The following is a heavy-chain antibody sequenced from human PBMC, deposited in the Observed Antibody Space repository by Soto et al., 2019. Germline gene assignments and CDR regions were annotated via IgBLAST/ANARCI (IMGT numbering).Heavy chain of an antibody. CDR3: AXAPYCTGRSCSSRVPDS. CDR1: GFTVSRCW. Sequence: GGSLRLSCAASGFTVSRCWMSWVRQAPGKGLEWVANIKRDGSEIYYADSVKGRFTISRDNAKDSLYLQMNSLRAEDTAVYYCAXAPYCTGRSCSSRVPDSWGRGTLVTVSS. J-gene: IGHJ4*02. D-gene: IGHD2-15*01. V-gene: IGHV3-7*03. CDR2: IKRDGSEI.